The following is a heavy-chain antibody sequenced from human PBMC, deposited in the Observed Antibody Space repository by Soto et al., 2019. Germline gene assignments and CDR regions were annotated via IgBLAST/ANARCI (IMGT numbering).Heavy chain of an antibody. CDR1: GGSISSYY. Sequence: LSLTCTVSGGSISSYYWSWIRQPPGKGLEWIGYIYYSGSTNYNPSLKSRVTISVDTSKNQFSLNLTSVTAADTAVYYCAKHGFTGYMGYYFNLWGRGTLVTVSS. D-gene: IGHD3-9*01. CDR2: IYYSGST. CDR3: AKHGFTGYMGYYFNL. J-gene: IGHJ4*02. V-gene: IGHV4-59*08.